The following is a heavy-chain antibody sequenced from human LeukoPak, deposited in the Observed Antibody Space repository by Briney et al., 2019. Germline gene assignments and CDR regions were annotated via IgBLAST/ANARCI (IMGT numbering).Heavy chain of an antibody. CDR2: ISSSSSYI. CDR1: GFTFRSYS. CDR3: ASLGGYYDSSGYSKNWFDP. V-gene: IGHV3-21*01. D-gene: IGHD3-22*01. Sequence: RTGGSLRLSCAASGFTFRSYSMNWVRQAPGKGLEWVSSISSSSSYIYYADSVKGRFTISRDNAKNSLYLQMNSLRAEDTAVYYCASLGGYYDSSGYSKNWFDPWGQGTLVTVSS. J-gene: IGHJ5*02.